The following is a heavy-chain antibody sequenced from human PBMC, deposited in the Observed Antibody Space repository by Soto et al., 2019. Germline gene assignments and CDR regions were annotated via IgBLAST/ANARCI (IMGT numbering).Heavy chain of an antibody. CDR2: IYYIGST. Sequence: SETLSLTCTVSGGSISSSIYYWGWIRQPPGNGLEWIGSIYYIGSTYYNPSLKSRVTISVDTSKNQFSLKLSSVTAADTAVYYCARRIGGWFDPWGQGTLITVSS. D-gene: IGHD2-15*01. CDR3: ARRIGGWFDP. V-gene: IGHV4-39*01. CDR1: GGSISSSIYY. J-gene: IGHJ5*02.